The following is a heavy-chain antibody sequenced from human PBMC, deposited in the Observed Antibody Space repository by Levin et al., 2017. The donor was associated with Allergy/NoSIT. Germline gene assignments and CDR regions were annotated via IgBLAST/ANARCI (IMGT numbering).Heavy chain of an antibody. CDR2: TYYRSKWYN. Sequence: LSQTLSLPCAISGDSVSSNSATWNWIRQSPSRGLEWLGRTYYRSKWYNDYEVSVKSRITINPDTSKNQFSLQLNSVTPEDTAVYYCARQDKRAVAIDYWGQGTLVTVSS. J-gene: IGHJ4*02. D-gene: IGHD6-19*01. CDR1: GDSVSSNSAT. V-gene: IGHV6-1*01. CDR3: ARQDKRAVAIDY.